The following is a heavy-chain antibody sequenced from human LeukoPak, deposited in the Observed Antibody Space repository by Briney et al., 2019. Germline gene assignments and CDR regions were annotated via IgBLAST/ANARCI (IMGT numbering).Heavy chain of an antibody. CDR2: IIPIFGTA. CDR3: ARGAGVRKGLLWLGELLPYGMDV. Sequence: ASVKVSCKASGGTFSSYAISWVRQAPGQGLEWMGGIIPIFGTANYAQKFQGRVTITADESTSTAYMELSSLRSEDTAVYYCARGAGVRKGLLWLGELLPYGMDVWGQGTTVTVSS. CDR1: GGTFSSYA. J-gene: IGHJ6*02. V-gene: IGHV1-69*13. D-gene: IGHD3-10*01.